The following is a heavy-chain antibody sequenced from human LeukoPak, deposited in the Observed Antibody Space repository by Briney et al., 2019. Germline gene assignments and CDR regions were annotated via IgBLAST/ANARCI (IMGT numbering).Heavy chain of an antibody. CDR3: ARFSGRN. CDR2: IKQEGSEK. V-gene: IGHV3-7*01. CDR1: GFTFISFW. D-gene: IGHD2-15*01. Sequence: GGSLRVSCAASGFTFISFWLSWVRQAPGKGREWVANIKQEGSEKYYVDSVKGRFTISRDNAKNSLYLQMGSLRAEDTAVYYCARFSGRNWGQGTLVTVSS. J-gene: IGHJ4*02.